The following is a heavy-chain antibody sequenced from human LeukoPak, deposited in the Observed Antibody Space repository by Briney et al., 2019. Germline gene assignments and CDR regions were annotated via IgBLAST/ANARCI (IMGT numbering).Heavy chain of an antibody. CDR2: IYYSGST. Sequence: SETLSLTCTVSGGSFSSSTYNWGWIRQPPGKGLEWIGSIYYSGSTCYNPSLKSRVTISVDTSKNQFSLKLTSVTAADTAIYYCARAVSGRFDYWGQGTLVTVSS. D-gene: IGHD6-19*01. J-gene: IGHJ4*02. CDR1: GGSFSSSTYN. CDR3: ARAVSGRFDY. V-gene: IGHV4-39*01.